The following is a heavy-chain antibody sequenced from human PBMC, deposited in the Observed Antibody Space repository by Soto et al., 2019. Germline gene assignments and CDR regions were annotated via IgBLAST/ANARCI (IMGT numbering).Heavy chain of an antibody. J-gene: IGHJ4*02. Sequence: QIPWKESGPTLMKPTQTLTLTCNFSGFSLSTSGVGVGWIRQPPGKGLEWLALIYWDDDKYYSPSLTSRLTITSDTSNNKVVLIMSNLDPVDRASYYCGSCGVGVWVYGYCCFDSFRQGTLVTVSS. V-gene: IGHV2-5*02. CDR2: IYWDDDK. CDR1: GFSLSTSGVG. D-gene: IGHD5-12*01. CDR3: GSCGVGVWVYGYCCFDS.